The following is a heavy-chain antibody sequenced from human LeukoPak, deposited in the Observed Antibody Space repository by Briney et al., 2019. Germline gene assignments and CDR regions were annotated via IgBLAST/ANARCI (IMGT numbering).Heavy chain of an antibody. CDR3: VKDWTNDGFDP. Sequence: GGSLRLSCVASGFIFSSYGMHWVRQAPGKGLEWVGIIWYEGSNKDYADSVNGRFTISRDNSKNALYLQMNTLRAEDTAVYYCVKDWTNDGFDPWGQGTLVTVSS. J-gene: IGHJ5*02. V-gene: IGHV3-33*06. CDR1: GFIFSSYG. D-gene: IGHD3/OR15-3a*01. CDR2: IWYEGSNK.